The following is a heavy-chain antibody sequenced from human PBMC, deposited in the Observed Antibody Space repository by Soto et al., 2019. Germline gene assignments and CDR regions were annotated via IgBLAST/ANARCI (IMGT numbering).Heavy chain of an antibody. CDR1: GGTFNNYP. CDR3: ARGRGYSGDDHYYYFEMDV. V-gene: IGHV1-69*01. CDR2: SIPIFGTA. Sequence: QVQLVQSGAEVKKPGSSVKVSCKASGGTFNNYPITWVRQAPGEGLKWMGGSIPIFGTANYAQKFQGRVTIRVDSSTSTAYMGLSSLRSEDTCVYYCARGRGYSGDDHYYYFEMDVWGQGTTVTVSS. D-gene: IGHD5-12*01. J-gene: IGHJ6*02.